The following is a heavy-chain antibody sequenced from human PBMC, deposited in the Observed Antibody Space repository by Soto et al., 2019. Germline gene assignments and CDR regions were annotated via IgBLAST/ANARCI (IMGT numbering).Heavy chain of an antibody. CDR2: IRPSGGST. J-gene: IGHJ3*02. CDR1: GYTFTSYY. CDR3: ASDIPYCGGVCHDAFDI. D-gene: IGHD2-21*02. Sequence: QVQLVQSGAEVKKPGASVKVSCKASGYTFTSYYMHWVRQAPGQGLEWMGIIRPSGGSTTYAQKLKCRVTRAMETSSSSVEMELRSQRSDATAAYYCASDIPYCGGVCHDAFDICGQGTMVTVSS. V-gene: IGHV1-46*01.